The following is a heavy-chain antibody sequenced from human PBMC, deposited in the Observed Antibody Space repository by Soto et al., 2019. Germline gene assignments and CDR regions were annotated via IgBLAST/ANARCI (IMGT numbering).Heavy chain of an antibody. Sequence: GGSLRLSCAASGFICSSYDMSWVRQAPGKGLEWVSTILVGGRTFYVDSVKGRFTISRDSSQSTVYLQMNSLTAGDTALYYCAKATATGGGAFDICGQGTMVTVSS. V-gene: IGHV3-23*01. CDR1: GFICSSYD. J-gene: IGHJ3*02. CDR2: ILVGGRT. D-gene: IGHD2-8*02. CDR3: AKATATGGGAFDI.